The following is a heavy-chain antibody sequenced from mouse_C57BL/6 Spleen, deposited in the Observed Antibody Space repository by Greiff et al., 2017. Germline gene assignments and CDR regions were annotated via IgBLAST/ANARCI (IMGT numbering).Heavy chain of an antibody. CDR2: ISDGGSYT. D-gene: IGHD1-1*01. J-gene: IGHJ4*01. Sequence: EVMLVESGGGLVKPGGSLKLSCAASGFTFSSYAMSWVRQTPEKRLEWVATISDGGSYTYYPDNVKGRFTISRDNAKNNLYLQMSHLKSEDTAMYYCARADYYYGSSYVGNAMDYWGQGTSVTVSS. V-gene: IGHV5-4*03. CDR3: ARADYYYGSSYVGNAMDY. CDR1: GFTFSSYA.